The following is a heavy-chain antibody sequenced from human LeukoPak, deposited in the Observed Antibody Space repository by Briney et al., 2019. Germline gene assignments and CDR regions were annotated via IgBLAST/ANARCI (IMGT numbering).Heavy chain of an antibody. CDR1: GYIFTSYW. Sequence: GASLQISCEGSGYIFTSYWIGWGRQLPGKGLEWMGIIYPGDSDTRYSPSFQGQVTISADKSISTAYLQWSSLKASDTAMYYCARQSSSSSAFDYWGQGTLVTVSS. J-gene: IGHJ4*02. CDR2: IYPGDSDT. D-gene: IGHD6-6*01. V-gene: IGHV5-51*01. CDR3: ARQSSSSSAFDY.